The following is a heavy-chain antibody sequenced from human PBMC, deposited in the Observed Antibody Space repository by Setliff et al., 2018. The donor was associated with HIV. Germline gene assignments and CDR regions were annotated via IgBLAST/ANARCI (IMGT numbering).Heavy chain of an antibody. CDR3: AREFGAGIRQIVAGEFYYMDV. Sequence: ASVKVSCKASGYTFTAYYLHWVRQAPGQGLAWMGRINPNNGDTNYAQKFQGRVTMTRDTSISTAYMELSRLRSDDTAVYYCAREFGAGIRQIVAGEFYYMDVWGKGTTGTV. D-gene: IGHD5-12*01. V-gene: IGHV1-2*06. CDR1: GYTFTAYY. CDR2: INPNNGDT. J-gene: IGHJ6*03.